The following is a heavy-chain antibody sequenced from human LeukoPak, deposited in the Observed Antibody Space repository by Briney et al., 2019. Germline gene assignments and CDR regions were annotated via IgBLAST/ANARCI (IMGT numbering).Heavy chain of an antibody. CDR2: IYYSGSS. CDR1: GGSFSGYN. V-gene: IGHV4-59*01. CDR3: ARVPRSYYYYYYMDV. Sequence: SETLSLTCIVSGGSFSGYNWSWVGQPPGKGLEGLGYIYYSGSSNYNPSLKSRVTIPADTSKNQFSLKLSSVTAADTAVYYCARVPRSYYYYYYMDVWGKGTTVTVSS. J-gene: IGHJ6*03.